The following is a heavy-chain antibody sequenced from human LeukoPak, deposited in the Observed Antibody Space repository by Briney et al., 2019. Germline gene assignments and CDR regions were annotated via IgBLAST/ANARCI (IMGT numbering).Heavy chain of an antibody. Sequence: ASVKVSCKASGYPFRSYVIHWLRQAPGQSLEWIGWINPANGNTKYSRNFQGRVTMTRDTSISTAYMELSRLRSDDTAVYYCARDRRDYMDVWGKGTTVTVSS. CDR2: INPANGNT. V-gene: IGHV1-3*01. J-gene: IGHJ6*03. CDR1: GYPFRSYV. CDR3: ARDRRDYMDV. D-gene: IGHD1-14*01.